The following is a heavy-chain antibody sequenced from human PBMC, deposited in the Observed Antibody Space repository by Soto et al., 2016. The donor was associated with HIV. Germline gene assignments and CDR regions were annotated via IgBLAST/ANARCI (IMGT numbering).Heavy chain of an antibody. D-gene: IGHD1-26*01. CDR2: MNPNSGNT. CDR3: ARGRRSGSNSAFDY. CDR1: GYTFTMYD. J-gene: IGHJ4*02. V-gene: IGHV1-8*01. Sequence: QVQLVQSGAEVKKPGASVKVSCKASGYTFTMYDINWVRQATGQGPEWMGWMNPNSGNTGYAQKFQGRVTITTNTSIRTAYMELSSLRSEDTAVYYCARGRRSGSNSAFDYWGQGTLVTVSS.